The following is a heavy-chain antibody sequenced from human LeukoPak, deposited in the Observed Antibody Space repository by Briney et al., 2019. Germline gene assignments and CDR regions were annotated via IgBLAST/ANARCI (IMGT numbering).Heavy chain of an antibody. CDR2: IYPGDSDT. Sequence: GESLKISCKGSGYSFTSYWIGWVRQLSGKGLEWMGIIYPGDSDTRYSPSFQGQVTISADKSISTAYLQWSSLKASDTAMYYCARRYYYGSGPGVYGMDVWGQGTTVTVSS. CDR1: GYSFTSYW. CDR3: ARRYYYGSGPGVYGMDV. V-gene: IGHV5-51*01. D-gene: IGHD3-10*01. J-gene: IGHJ6*02.